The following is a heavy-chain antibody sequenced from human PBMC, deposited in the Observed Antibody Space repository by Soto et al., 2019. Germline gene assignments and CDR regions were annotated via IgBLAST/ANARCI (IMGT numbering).Heavy chain of an antibody. D-gene: IGHD3-10*01. CDR3: AKNHNSGGGGPNWFDP. Sequence: EVQLLESGGDLVQPGGSLRLSCAASGFTFSTFVMNWVRQAPGEGLEWLSAISTSGDRTYYADSVKGRFTISRDNSKNTLDLQIHTLRVENTAIFFWAKNHNSGGGGPNWFDPWGQGTLVTVSS. CDR1: GFTFSTFV. J-gene: IGHJ5*02. CDR2: ISTSGDRT. V-gene: IGHV3-23*01.